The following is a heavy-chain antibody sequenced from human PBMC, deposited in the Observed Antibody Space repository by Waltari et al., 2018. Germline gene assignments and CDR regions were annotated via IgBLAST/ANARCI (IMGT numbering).Heavy chain of an antibody. Sequence: EVQLVESGGGLVQPGGSLRLSCAASGFTFSSYWMSWVRQAPGKGLEWVANIKQDGSEKYYVDSVKGRFTISRDNAKNSLYLQMNSLRAEDTAVYYCARDLWQYNWYIDYWGQGTLVTVSS. V-gene: IGHV3-7*03. CDR1: GFTFSSYW. CDR3: ARDLWQYNWYIDY. J-gene: IGHJ4*02. CDR2: IKQDGSEK. D-gene: IGHD1-1*01.